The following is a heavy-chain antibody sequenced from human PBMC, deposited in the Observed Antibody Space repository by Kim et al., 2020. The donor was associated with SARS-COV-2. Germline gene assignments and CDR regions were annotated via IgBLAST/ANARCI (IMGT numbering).Heavy chain of an antibody. CDR1: GGSISSSSYY. CDR2: IYYSGST. CDR3: ARGYEFWSGYYVVGGYYFDY. J-gene: IGHJ4*02. Sequence: SETLSLTCTVSGGSISSSSYYWGWIRQPPGKGLEWIGSIYYSGSTYYNPSLKSRVTISVDTSKNQFSLKLSSVTAADTAVYYGARGYEFWSGYYVVGGYYFDYWGQGTLVTVSS. V-gene: IGHV4-39*01. D-gene: IGHD3-3*01.